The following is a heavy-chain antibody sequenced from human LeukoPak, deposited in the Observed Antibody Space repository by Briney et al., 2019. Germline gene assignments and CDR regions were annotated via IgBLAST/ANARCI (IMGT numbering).Heavy chain of an antibody. V-gene: IGHV3-74*01. CDR2: INSDGSST. CDR3: ARTPRDYYFDY. J-gene: IGHJ4*02. CDR1: GFTSSSYW. D-gene: IGHD3/OR15-3a*01. Sequence: SGGSLRLSCAASGFTSSSYWMHWVRQAPGKGLVWVSRINSDGSSTSYADSVKGRFTISRDNAKNTLYLQMNSLRAEDTAVYYCARTPRDYYFDYWGQGTLVTVSS.